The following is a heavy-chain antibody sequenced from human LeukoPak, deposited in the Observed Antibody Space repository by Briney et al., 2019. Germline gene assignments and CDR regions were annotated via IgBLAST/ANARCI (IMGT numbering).Heavy chain of an antibody. D-gene: IGHD1-26*01. Sequence: GGSLRLSCAASGFTFSSYWMSWVRQAPGKGLEWVANIKQDGSEKYYVDSVKGRFTISRDNAKNSLYLQMNSLRAEDTAVYYCARLQSGSYYGYFDYWGQGTLVTVSS. CDR3: ARLQSGSYYGYFDY. CDR2: IKQDGSEK. J-gene: IGHJ4*02. CDR1: GFTFSSYW. V-gene: IGHV3-7*01.